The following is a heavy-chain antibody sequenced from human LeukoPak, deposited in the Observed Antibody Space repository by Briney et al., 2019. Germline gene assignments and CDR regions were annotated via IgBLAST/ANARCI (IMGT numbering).Heavy chain of an antibody. J-gene: IGHJ6*03. D-gene: IGHD3-22*01. V-gene: IGHV4-34*01. CDR3: ARARYYYDSSGYYYYYYYMDV. Sequence: PSETLSLTCAVYGGSFSGCYWSWIRQPPGKGLEWIGEINHSGSTNYNPSLKSRVTISVDTSKNQFSLKLSSVTAADTAVYYCARARYYYDSSGYYYYYYYMDVWGKGTTVTVSS. CDR1: GGSFSGCY. CDR2: INHSGST.